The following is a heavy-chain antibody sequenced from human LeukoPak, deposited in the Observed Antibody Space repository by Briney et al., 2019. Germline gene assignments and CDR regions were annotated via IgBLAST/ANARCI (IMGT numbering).Heavy chain of an antibody. D-gene: IGHD3/OR15-3a*01. CDR1: GFTVSSYE. Sequence: GSLRLSCAASGFTVSSYELNWVRQAPGKGLEWVSYISNVGSTIFYADSVKDRFTISRDNAKNSLYLQMNSLRAEDTAVYYCARDWTKGLDDAFDIWGQGTTVTVSS. V-gene: IGHV3-48*03. CDR2: ISNVGSTI. J-gene: IGHJ3*02. CDR3: ARDWTKGLDDAFDI.